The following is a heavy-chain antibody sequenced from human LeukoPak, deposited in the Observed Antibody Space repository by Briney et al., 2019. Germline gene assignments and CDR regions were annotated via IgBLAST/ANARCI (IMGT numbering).Heavy chain of an antibody. Sequence: ASVKVSCNASGYTFTGYYIYWVRQAPGQGLEWMGWINPNSGGTNYAQKFQGRVTMTRDTPISTAYMELSRLRSDDTAVYYCARDQGLTISRNWFDPWGQGTLVIVSS. J-gene: IGHJ5*02. D-gene: IGHD3-3*01. CDR3: ARDQGLTISRNWFDP. CDR2: INPNSGGT. CDR1: GYTFTGYY. V-gene: IGHV1-2*02.